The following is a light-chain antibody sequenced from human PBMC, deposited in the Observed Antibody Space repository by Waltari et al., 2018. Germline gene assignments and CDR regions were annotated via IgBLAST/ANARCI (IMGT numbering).Light chain of an antibody. J-gene: IGKJ5*01. CDR2: GAS. CDR3: QQYGSSPIT. V-gene: IGKV3-20*01. CDR1: QSVSSNY. Sequence: EIVLTQPPGTLSLSPGERATLSCRASQSVSSNYLAWYQQKPGQAPRPLIYGASNRATGIPDRFSGSGSGTDFTLTISRLEPEDFAMYYCQQYGSSPITFGQGTRLEIK.